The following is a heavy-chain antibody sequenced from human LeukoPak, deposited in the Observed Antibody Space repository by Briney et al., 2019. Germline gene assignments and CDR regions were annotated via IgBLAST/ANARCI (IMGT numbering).Heavy chain of an antibody. V-gene: IGHV4-59*01. J-gene: IGHJ4*02. D-gene: IGHD5-12*01. CDR2: IFYSGST. CDR1: GGSISSYY. CDR3: ARDSGFGGYGK. Sequence: PSETLSLTCTVSGGSISSYYWTWIRQPPGKGLEWIGYIFYSGSTNYNPSLKSRVTISVDTSKNQFSLKLSSVTAADTAVYYCARDSGFGGYGKWGQGTLVTVSS.